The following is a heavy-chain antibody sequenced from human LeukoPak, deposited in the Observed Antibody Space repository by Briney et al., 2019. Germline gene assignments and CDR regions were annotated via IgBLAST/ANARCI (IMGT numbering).Heavy chain of an antibody. CDR3: ASPASGSYHDAFDI. D-gene: IGHD1-26*01. CDR1: GGSISSYY. CDR2: IYTSGST. J-gene: IGHJ3*02. V-gene: IGHV4-4*07. Sequence: LETLSLTCTVSGGSISSYYWSWIRQPAGKGLEWIGRIYTSGSTNYNPSLKSRVTMSVDTSKNQFSLKLSSVTAADTAVYCCASPASGSYHDAFDIWGQGTMVTVSS.